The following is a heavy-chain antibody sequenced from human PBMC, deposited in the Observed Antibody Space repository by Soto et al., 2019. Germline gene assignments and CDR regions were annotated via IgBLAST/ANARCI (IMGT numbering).Heavy chain of an antibody. Sequence: EVQLVESGGGLVQPGGSLTLSCAVSGFSFSTYAMHWVRRPPGRGLEFVSVIAYHGSSSFYADSLKGRFTVSRDNSRNTRYLHMNDLRPEDSAMYYCVKDRTPNWNYPGMDVWGQGTTVTVSS. CDR3: VKDRTPNWNYPGMDV. V-gene: IGHV3-64D*08. D-gene: IGHD1-7*01. CDR1: GFSFSTYA. CDR2: IAYHGSSS. J-gene: IGHJ6*02.